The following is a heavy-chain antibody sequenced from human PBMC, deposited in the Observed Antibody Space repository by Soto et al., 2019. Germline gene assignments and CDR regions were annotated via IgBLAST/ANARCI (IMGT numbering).Heavy chain of an antibody. V-gene: IGHV4-31*03. D-gene: IGHD1-7*01. CDR2: IYYSGST. CDR3: ARGHLGTGTTVRSYYYYMDV. J-gene: IGHJ6*03. CDR1: GGSISSGGYY. Sequence: SETLSLTCTVSGGSISSGGYYWSWIRQHPGKGLEWIGYIYYSGSTYYNPSLKSRVTISVDTSKNQFSLKLSSVTAADTAVYYCARGHLGTGTTVRSYYYYMDVWGKGTTVTVSS.